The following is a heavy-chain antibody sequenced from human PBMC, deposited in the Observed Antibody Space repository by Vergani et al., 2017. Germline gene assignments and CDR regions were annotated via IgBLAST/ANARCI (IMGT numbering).Heavy chain of an antibody. J-gene: IGHJ6*02. Sequence: QVQLVESGGGVVQPGRSLRLSCAASGFTFSSYAMHWVRQAPGKGLEWVAVISYDGSNKYHADSVKGRFTISRDNSKNTLYLQMNSLRAEDTAVYYCAGFILTGYYLHYYYYGMDVWGQGP. CDR2: ISYDGSNK. D-gene: IGHD3-9*01. V-gene: IGHV3-30-3*01. CDR3: AGFILTGYYLHYYYYGMDV. CDR1: GFTFSSYA.